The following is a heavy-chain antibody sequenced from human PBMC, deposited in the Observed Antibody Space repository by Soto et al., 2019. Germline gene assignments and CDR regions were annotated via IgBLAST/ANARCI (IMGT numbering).Heavy chain of an antibody. CDR3: ARVYSGSYSDY. V-gene: IGHV4-4*02. CDR1: GGSIRSNNW. CDR2: IFHSGST. D-gene: IGHD1-26*01. Sequence: QVQLQESGPGLVKPSGTLSLTCAVSGGSIRSNNWWSWVRQPPGKGLEWIGEIFHSGSTHYNPSRKPRVTISVDKSKDQCSLKLSSVTAADTAVDYCARVYSGSYSDYWGQGTLVTVSS. J-gene: IGHJ4*02.